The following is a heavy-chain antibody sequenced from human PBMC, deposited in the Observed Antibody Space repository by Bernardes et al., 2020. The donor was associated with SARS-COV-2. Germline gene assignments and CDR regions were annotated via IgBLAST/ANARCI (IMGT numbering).Heavy chain of an antibody. Sequence: ASMKVSCKASGYTFTSYGISWVRQAPGQGLEWMGWISAYNGNTNYAQKLQGRVTMTTDTSTSTAYMELRSLRSDDTAVYYCARATLRFLEWARFDPWGQGTLVTVSS. J-gene: IGHJ5*02. CDR2: ISAYNGNT. V-gene: IGHV1-18*01. D-gene: IGHD3-3*01. CDR1: GYTFTSYG. CDR3: ARATLRFLEWARFDP.